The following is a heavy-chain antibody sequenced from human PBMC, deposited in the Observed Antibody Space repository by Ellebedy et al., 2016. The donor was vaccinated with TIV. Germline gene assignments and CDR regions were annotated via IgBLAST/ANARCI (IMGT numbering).Heavy chain of an antibody. D-gene: IGHD3-16*01. CDR1: GFIFRSYW. J-gene: IGHJ5*02. CDR2: IYKDGSTK. CDR3: ARIGSYGDYAVQVNNWFDR. Sequence: GESLKISCVASGFIFRSYWMSWVRQAPGKGLEWVANIYKDGSTKYYVDSVKGRFTISRANAKNSLFLQMNSLRVEDTAVYYCARIGSYGDYAVQVNNWFDRWGQGTLVTV. V-gene: IGHV3-7*01.